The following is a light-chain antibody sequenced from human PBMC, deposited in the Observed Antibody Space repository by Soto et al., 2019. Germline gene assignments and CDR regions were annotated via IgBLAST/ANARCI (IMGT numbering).Light chain of an antibody. CDR2: SAS. CDR1: QDIKND. Sequence: AIPMTQSPSSLSASVGDRVTITCRASQDIKNDLGWYQQKPGRAPKLLMYSASTLPTEVPSRFSGSGSGSDFTLTISSLQPEDFATYYCLQDYSYPYTFGQGTKLEIK. J-gene: IGKJ2*01. CDR3: LQDYSYPYT. V-gene: IGKV1-6*01.